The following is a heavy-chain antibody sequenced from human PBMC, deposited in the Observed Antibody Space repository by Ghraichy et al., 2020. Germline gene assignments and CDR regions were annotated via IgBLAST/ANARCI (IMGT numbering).Heavy chain of an antibody. J-gene: IGHJ4*02. CDR1: GGSISSSSYY. Sequence: SETLSLTCTVSGGSISSSSYYWGWIRQPPGKGLEWIGSIYYSGSTYYNPSLKSRVTISVDTSKNQFSLKLSSVTAADTAVYYCARRYCSGGSCSVYYFDYWGQGTLVTVSS. D-gene: IGHD2-15*01. V-gene: IGHV4-39*01. CDR2: IYYSGST. CDR3: ARRYCSGGSCSVYYFDY.